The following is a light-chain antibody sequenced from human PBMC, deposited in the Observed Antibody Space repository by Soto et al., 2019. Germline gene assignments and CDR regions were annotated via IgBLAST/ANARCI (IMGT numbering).Light chain of an antibody. Sequence: DIQMTQSPSTLSASVGDRVTITCRASQSISSWLAWYQQKPGKAPKLLTYDASSLESGVPLRFSGSGSGTEFALTFSSLQPDDFATHYCQQYNSYLYTFGQGTKLEIK. CDR3: QQYNSYLYT. CDR2: DAS. J-gene: IGKJ2*01. V-gene: IGKV1-5*01. CDR1: QSISSW.